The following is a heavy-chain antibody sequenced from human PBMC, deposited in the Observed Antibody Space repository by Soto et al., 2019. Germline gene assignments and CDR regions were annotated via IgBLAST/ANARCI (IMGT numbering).Heavy chain of an antibody. V-gene: IGHV3-49*03. J-gene: IGHJ4*02. CDR2: IRSKAYGGTT. Sequence: GGSLRLSCTASGFTFGDYAMSWFRQAPGKGLEWVGFIRSKAYGGTTEYAASVKGRFTISRDDSKSIAYLQMNSLKTEDTAVYYCTSAQRGSPDPIGGYWGQGTLVTVSS. CDR3: TSAQRGSPDPIGGY. D-gene: IGHD3-10*01. CDR1: GFTFGDYA.